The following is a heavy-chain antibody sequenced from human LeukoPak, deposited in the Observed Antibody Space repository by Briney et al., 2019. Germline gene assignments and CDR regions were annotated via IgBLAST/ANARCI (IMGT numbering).Heavy chain of an antibody. D-gene: IGHD5-18*01. Sequence: GGSLRLSCAASGFTFSTYSMNWVRQAPGKGLEWVSSISSSSRYIYSPDSVKGRFTISRDNAKNSLYLQMNSLRVEDTAVYYCAGKNEYSYGSALDYWGQGTLVTVSS. V-gene: IGHV3-21*01. CDR3: AGKNEYSYGSALDY. J-gene: IGHJ4*02. CDR1: GFTFSTYS. CDR2: ISSSSRYI.